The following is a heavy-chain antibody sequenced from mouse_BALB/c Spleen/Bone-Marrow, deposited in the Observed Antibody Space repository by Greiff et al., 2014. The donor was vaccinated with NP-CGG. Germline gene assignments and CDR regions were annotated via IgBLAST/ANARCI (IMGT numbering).Heavy chain of an antibody. CDR2: IYPGNSGT. Sequence: EVQLQQSGTVLARPGASVKMSCKASGYSFTSYWMHWVEQRPGQGLEWIGAIYPGNSGTSYNQKFKGKAKLTAVTSASTAYMELSSLTNEDSAVYYCTRSGSLGAMDYWGQGTSVTVSS. V-gene: IGHV1-5*01. CDR1: GYSFTSYW. J-gene: IGHJ4*01. CDR3: TRSGSLGAMDY. D-gene: IGHD3-1*01.